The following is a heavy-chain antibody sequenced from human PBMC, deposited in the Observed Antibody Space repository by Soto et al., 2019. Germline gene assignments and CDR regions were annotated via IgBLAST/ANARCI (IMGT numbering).Heavy chain of an antibody. Sequence: PGESLKISSKTSGYSFTNYWIDWVRQMPGKGLEWMGIVYPGDSDTRYSPSFQGQVTISADKSISTAYLQWSSLKASDTAMYYCARQRFSGYALVPAAINYWVQGTLVTVSS. J-gene: IGHJ4*02. CDR2: VYPGDSDT. CDR3: ARQRFSGYALVPAAINY. D-gene: IGHD2-2*01. V-gene: IGHV5-51*01. CDR1: GYSFTNYW.